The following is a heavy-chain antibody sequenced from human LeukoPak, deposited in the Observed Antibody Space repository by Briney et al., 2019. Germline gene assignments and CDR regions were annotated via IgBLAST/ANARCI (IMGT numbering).Heavy chain of an antibody. CDR3: ARGLNRNDYGDYGY. V-gene: IGHV4-34*01. CDR2: INHSGTT. D-gene: IGHD4-17*01. J-gene: IGHJ4*02. Sequence: PSETLSLTCAVYGGSFSGYYWSWIRQPPGKGLEWIGEINHSGTTNYNPSLKSRVTISVDASKNQFSLKLSSVTAADTAVYYCARGLNRNDYGDYGYWGQGTLVTVSS. CDR1: GGSFSGYY.